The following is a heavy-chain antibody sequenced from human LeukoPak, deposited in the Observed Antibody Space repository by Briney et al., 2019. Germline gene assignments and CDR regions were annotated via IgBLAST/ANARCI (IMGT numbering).Heavy chain of an antibody. V-gene: IGHV4-4*07. J-gene: IGHJ4*02. CDR1: GGSISNWA. CDR3: ATGGGDFDN. Sequence: PETLSLTCTVSGGSISNWAWSWIRQPAGKGLEWMGRNHGGSTNYNPSLKSRVTMSVDTSKNQFSLKLSSVTAADTAIYYCATGGGDFDNWGQGTLVTVSS. CDR2: NHGGST. D-gene: IGHD2-21*01.